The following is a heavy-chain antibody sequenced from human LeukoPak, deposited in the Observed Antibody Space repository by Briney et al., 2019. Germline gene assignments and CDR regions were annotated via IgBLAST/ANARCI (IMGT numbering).Heavy chain of an antibody. D-gene: IGHD6-19*01. J-gene: IGHJ4*02. CDR2: INPNSGGT. Sequence: ASVKVSCKASGYTFTGYYIHWVRQAPGQGLEWMGWINPNSGGTKYAQNFQGRVTMTRDTSISTAYMELSSLTSDDTALYYCATDGAVAGTAYPEYWGQGTLVTVSS. CDR1: GYTFTGYY. V-gene: IGHV1-2*02. CDR3: ATDGAVAGTAYPEY.